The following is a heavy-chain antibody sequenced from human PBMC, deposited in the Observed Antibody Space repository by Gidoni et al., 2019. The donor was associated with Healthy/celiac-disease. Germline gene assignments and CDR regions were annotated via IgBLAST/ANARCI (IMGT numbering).Heavy chain of an antibody. V-gene: IGHV4-39*01. CDR3: AKPDYSPYGMDV. CDR2: IYYSGST. CDR1: GGSISSSSYY. D-gene: IGHD4-4*01. J-gene: IGHJ6*02. Sequence: QLQLQESGPGLVKPSETLSLTCTVSGGSISSSSYYWGWIRQPPGKGLEWIGSIYYSGSTYYNPSLKSRVTISVDTSKNQFSLKLSSVTAADTAVYYCAKPDYSPYGMDVWGQGTTVTVSS.